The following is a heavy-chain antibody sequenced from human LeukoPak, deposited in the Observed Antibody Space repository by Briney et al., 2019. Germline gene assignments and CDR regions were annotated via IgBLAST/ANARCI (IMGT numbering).Heavy chain of an antibody. CDR2: ISGSGGST. CDR3: AKGGLGYCSSTSCYRLAAFDI. D-gene: IGHD2-2*01. V-gene: IGHV3-23*01. Sequence: GGSLRLSCAASGFTFSSYAMSWVRQAPGKGLEWVSAISGSGGSTYYADSVKGRFTISRDNSKNTPYLQMNSLRAEDTAVYYCAKGGLGYCSSTSCYRLAAFDIWGQGTMVTVSS. CDR1: GFTFSSYA. J-gene: IGHJ3*02.